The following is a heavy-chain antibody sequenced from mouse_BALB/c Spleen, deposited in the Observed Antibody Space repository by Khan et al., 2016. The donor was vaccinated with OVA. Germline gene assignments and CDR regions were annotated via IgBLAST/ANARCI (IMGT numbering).Heavy chain of an antibody. CDR1: GYTFTNHH. D-gene: IGHD3-2*01. V-gene: IGHV1S45*01. Sequence: VRLQQSGAELVRPGASVKISCKAFGYTFTNHHINWVKQRPGQGLDWIGYINPYNAYTNYNQKFKGKATLTVDKYYSTAHMELSSLTSEDSAVYYGANPRQLGLMGWFAYWGQGTLVTGSA. CDR2: INPYNAYT. CDR3: ANPRQLGLMGWFAY. J-gene: IGHJ3*01.